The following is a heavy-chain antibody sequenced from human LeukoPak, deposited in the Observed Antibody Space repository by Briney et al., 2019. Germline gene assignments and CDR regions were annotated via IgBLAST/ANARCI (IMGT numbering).Heavy chain of an antibody. D-gene: IGHD5-18*01. CDR3: ARGANNVDTAMPTRNNWFDP. Sequence: PSQTLSLTCTVSGFSMSSGSYYWTWIRQPAGKGLEWIGHIYSSGSTNYNPSLKRRVTMSVDTSKNQFSLKLSSVTAADTAVYYCARGANNVDTAMPTRNNWFDPWGQGTLVTVSS. J-gene: IGHJ5*02. V-gene: IGHV4-61*09. CDR1: GFSMSSGSYY. CDR2: IYSSGST.